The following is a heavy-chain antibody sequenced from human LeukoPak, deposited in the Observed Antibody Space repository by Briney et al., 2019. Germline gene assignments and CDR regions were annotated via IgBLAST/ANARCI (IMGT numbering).Heavy chain of an antibody. CDR2: ISGSSSYI. CDR3: ARDSRVFNNLMTDY. J-gene: IGHJ4*02. CDR1: GFTFSTYW. Sequence: GGSLRLSCAASGFTFSTYWMHWVRQAPGKGLEWVSFISGSSSYIYYGDSVKGRFTISRDNAKNSLYLQMNSLRAEDTAVYYCARDSRVFNNLMTDYWGQGILVTVSS. D-gene: IGHD1-14*01. V-gene: IGHV3-21*01.